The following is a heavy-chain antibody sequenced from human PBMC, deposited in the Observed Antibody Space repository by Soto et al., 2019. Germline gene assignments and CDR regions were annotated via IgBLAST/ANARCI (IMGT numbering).Heavy chain of an antibody. D-gene: IGHD4-17*01. V-gene: IGHV3-23*01. Sequence: PGGSLRLSCAASGFTFSTYAMSWVRQAPGKGLEWVSSISGSDDSTYYADSVKGQFTISRDNSKNTLYLQMNSLRAEDTAVYYCARVGRYGDAFDIWGQGTMVTVSS. J-gene: IGHJ3*02. CDR1: GFTFSTYA. CDR2: ISGSDDST. CDR3: ARVGRYGDAFDI.